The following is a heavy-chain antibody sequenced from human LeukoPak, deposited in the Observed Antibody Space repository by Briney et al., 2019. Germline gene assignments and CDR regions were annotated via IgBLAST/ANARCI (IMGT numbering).Heavy chain of an antibody. J-gene: IGHJ5*02. V-gene: IGHV1-2*02. CDR3: ATLWFGENWFDP. CDR1: GYTFSGTGWY. Sequence: ASVKVSCKASGYTFSGTGWYLYWLRQAPGQGLECMGWIHPNNGDTAYAQKFEGRVAMTRDTSISTAYMELRRLRPDDTAVYYCATLWFGENWFDPWGQGTLVTVSS. D-gene: IGHD3-10*01. CDR2: IHPNNGDT.